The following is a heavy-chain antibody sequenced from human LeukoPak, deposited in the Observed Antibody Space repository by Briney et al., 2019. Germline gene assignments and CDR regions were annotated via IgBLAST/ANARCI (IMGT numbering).Heavy chain of an antibody. CDR3: ARDNIVVVPAASYYYYYGMDV. Sequence: GGSLRLSCAASGFTFSSYAMHWVRQAPGKGLEWVAVISYDGSNKYYADSVKGRFTISRDNPKNTLYLQMNSLRAEDTAVYYCARDNIVVVPAASYYYYYGMDVWGQGTTVTVSS. CDR1: GFTFSSYA. V-gene: IGHV3-30*04. J-gene: IGHJ6*02. CDR2: ISYDGSNK. D-gene: IGHD2-2*01.